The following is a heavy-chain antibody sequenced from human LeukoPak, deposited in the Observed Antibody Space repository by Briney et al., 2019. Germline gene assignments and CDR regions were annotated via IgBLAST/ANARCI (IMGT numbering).Heavy chain of an antibody. V-gene: IGHV3-23*01. CDR3: AKDLSGRGSGSL. CDR1: GFTFSNYG. Sequence: GGSLRLSCAASGFTFSNYGMSWVRQAPGEGLEWVSAITGSGAGTYYGDSVRGRFTISRDNSRNTLYLQMNSLRAEDTAVYYCAKDLSGRGSGSLWGQGTLVTVST. D-gene: IGHD3-10*01. CDR2: ITGSGAGT. J-gene: IGHJ4*02.